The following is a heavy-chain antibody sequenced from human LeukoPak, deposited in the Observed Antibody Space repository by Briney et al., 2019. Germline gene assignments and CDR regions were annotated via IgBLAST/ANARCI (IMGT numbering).Heavy chain of an antibody. CDR2: ISAYNGNT. D-gene: IGHD6-13*01. CDR1: GYTFSIYG. Sequence: ASVKVSCKASGYTFSIYGFSWVRQAPGQGLEWMGWISAYNGNTNYAQKFQGRVTMTTDTSTSTAHMELRSLRSDDTAVYYCARQTRGGIAAAGSDYWGQGTLVTVSS. J-gene: IGHJ4*02. V-gene: IGHV1-18*01. CDR3: ARQTRGGIAAAGSDY.